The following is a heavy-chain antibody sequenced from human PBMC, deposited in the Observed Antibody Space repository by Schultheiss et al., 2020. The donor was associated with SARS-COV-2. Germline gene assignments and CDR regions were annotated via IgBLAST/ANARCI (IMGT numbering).Heavy chain of an antibody. Sequence: SQTLSLTCTVSGGSISSYYWSWIRQPPGKGLEWIGYIYYSGSTNYNPSLKSRVTMSVDTSKNQFSLKLSSVTAADTAVYYCARADYGDYTYGMDVWGQGTTVTVSS. CDR3: ARADYGDYTYGMDV. CDR1: GGSISSYY. D-gene: IGHD4-17*01. V-gene: IGHV4-59*01. J-gene: IGHJ6*02. CDR2: IYYSGST.